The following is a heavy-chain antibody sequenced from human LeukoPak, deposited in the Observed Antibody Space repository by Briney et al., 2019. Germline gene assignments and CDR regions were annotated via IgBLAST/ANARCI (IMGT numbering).Heavy chain of an antibody. CDR1: GFTFSSYA. J-gene: IGHJ4*02. D-gene: IGHD1-1*01. V-gene: IGHV3-30-3*01. CDR2: ISYDGSNK. CDR3: AKRSGATSGYFDY. Sequence: GGSLRLSCAASGFTFSSYAMHWVRQAPGKGLEWVAVISYDGSNKYYADSVKGRFTISRDDSKNTLYLQMNSLRAEDTAVYYCAKRSGATSGYFDYWGQGTLVTVSS.